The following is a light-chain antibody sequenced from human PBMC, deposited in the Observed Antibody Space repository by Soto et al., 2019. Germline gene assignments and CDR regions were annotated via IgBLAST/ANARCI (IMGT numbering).Light chain of an antibody. CDR2: GAS. CDR1: QGISNY. Sequence: DIQMTQSPSSLSAYLGDRVTITCRASQGISNYLAWYQQKPGRLPKLLLFGASTLQSGVPARFSGSGSGTLFTLTINGLLPEDVATYYGQKYDRAPFTFGPGTKVDIK. CDR3: QKYDRAPFT. J-gene: IGKJ3*01. V-gene: IGKV1-27*01.